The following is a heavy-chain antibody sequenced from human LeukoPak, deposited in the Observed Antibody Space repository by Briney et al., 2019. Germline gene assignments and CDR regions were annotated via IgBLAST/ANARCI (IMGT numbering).Heavy chain of an antibody. CDR1: GYTFSSYG. D-gene: IGHD3-22*01. CDR3: ARGTYYDSLALSH. J-gene: IGHJ4*02. CDR2: ISTYNGNT. Sequence: ASVKVSCKASGYTFSSYGISWVRQAPGQGLEWMGWISTYNGNTNYAQKLQGRVTMTTDTSTSTAYMELRSLTSDDTAVYYCARGTYYDSLALSHWGQGTLVTVSS. V-gene: IGHV1-18*01.